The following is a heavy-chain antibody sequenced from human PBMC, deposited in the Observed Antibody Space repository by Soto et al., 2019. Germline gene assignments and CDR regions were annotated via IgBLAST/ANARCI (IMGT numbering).Heavy chain of an antibody. CDR3: ARTPRRYCSGGSCYSGGFPDY. CDR1: GYTFTSYG. Sequence: ASVKVSCKASGYTFTSYGISWVRQAPGQGLEWMGWISAYNGNTNYAQKLQGRVTMTTDTSTSTAYMELRSLGSDDTAVYYCARTPRRYCSGGSCYSGGFPDYWGQGTLVTVSS. D-gene: IGHD2-15*01. CDR2: ISAYNGNT. V-gene: IGHV1-18*01. J-gene: IGHJ4*02.